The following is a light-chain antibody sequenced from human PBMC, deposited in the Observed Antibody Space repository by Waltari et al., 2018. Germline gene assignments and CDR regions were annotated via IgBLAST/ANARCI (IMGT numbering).Light chain of an antibody. Sequence: EIVLPQSPGTLSLSPGEGATLSCRASQTINRNYLDWHQQKPGQPPRLLIYGASSRATGIPDRFSGSGSGTDFTLTISRLEPEDFAVYYCQQYGTPPRTFGQGTKVEI. J-gene: IGKJ1*01. CDR3: QQYGTPPRT. V-gene: IGKV3-20*01. CDR2: GAS. CDR1: QTINRNY.